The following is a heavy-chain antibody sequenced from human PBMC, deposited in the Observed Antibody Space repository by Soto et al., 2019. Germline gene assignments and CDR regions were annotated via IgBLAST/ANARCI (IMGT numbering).Heavy chain of an antibody. D-gene: IGHD3-22*01. CDR3: ARGATYYYDSSGYPYFDY. CDR1: GGSMSSEGYY. Sequence: PSETLSLTCTVSGGSMSSEGYYWSWIRQHPGKGLEWIGYIYYSGLTDYNPSLKSRLTISVDKSKNEFYLKMRSVTAADTAVYYCARGATYYYDSSGYPYFDYWGQGTLVTVSS. CDR2: IYYSGLT. J-gene: IGHJ4*02. V-gene: IGHV4-31*03.